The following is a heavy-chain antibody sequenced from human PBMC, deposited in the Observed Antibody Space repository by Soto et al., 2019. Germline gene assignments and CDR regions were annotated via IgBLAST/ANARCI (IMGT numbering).Heavy chain of an antibody. D-gene: IGHD1-1*01. CDR3: ARLDWNGWFDP. CDR1: GGSISSSSYY. Sequence: QLQLQESGPGLVKPSETLSLTCTVSGGSISSSSYYWGWIRQPPGKGLEWIGSIYYSGSTYYNPSLKSRVTISVDTSKNQFSLKLSSVTAADTAVYYCARLDWNGWFDPWGQGTLVTVSS. J-gene: IGHJ5*02. CDR2: IYYSGST. V-gene: IGHV4-39*01.